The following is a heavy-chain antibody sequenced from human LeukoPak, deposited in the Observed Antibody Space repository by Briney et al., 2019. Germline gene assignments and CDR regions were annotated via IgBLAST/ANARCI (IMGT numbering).Heavy chain of an antibody. J-gene: IGHJ5*02. V-gene: IGHV4-61*02. CDR1: GGSISSGGYY. Sequence: SETLSLTCTVSGGSISSGGYYWSWIRQHPGKGLEWIGRIYTSGSTNYNPSLKSRVTMSVDTSKNQFSLKLSSVTAADTAVYYCARESIAAAGSEVAFWFDPWGQGTLVTVSS. CDR3: ARESIAAAGSEVAFWFDP. D-gene: IGHD6-13*01. CDR2: IYTSGST.